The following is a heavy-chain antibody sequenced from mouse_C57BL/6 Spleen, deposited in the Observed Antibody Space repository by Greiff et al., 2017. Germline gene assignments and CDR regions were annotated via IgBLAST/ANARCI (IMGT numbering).Heavy chain of an antibody. V-gene: IGHV1-50*01. D-gene: IGHD3-3*01. Sequence: VQLQQPGAELLKPADSVKLSCKASGYTFTSYWMQWVKLRPGQGLEWIGEVDPSDSYTNYNQKFKGKATLTVDTSSSTAYMQLSSLTSEDSAAYYCARGRDSFAYWGQGTLVTVAA. CDR1: GYTFTSYW. CDR3: ARGRDSFAY. J-gene: IGHJ3*01. CDR2: VDPSDSYT.